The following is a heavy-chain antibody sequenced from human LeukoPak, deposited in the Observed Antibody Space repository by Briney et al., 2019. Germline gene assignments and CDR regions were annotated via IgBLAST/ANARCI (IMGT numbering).Heavy chain of an antibody. D-gene: IGHD2-2*01. CDR3: ARARGRYCSSSSCYSNWFDP. V-gene: IGHV4-34*01. Sequence: PSETLTLTCAYLGGTFGGYYWSWVRQAPGKGLEWIGEINHSGSTNYNPSLKSRVTISVDTSKNQFSLKLSSVTAADTAVYYCARARGRYCSSSSCYSNWFDPWGQRTLVTVSS. CDR2: INHSGST. CDR1: GGTFGGYY. J-gene: IGHJ5*02.